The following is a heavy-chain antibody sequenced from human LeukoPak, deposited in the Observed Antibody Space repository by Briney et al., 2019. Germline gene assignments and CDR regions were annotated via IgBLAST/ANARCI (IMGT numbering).Heavy chain of an antibody. V-gene: IGHV4-61*02. Sequence: PSETLSLTCTVSGGSISSGSYYWSWIRQPAGKGLEWIGRIYTSGSTNYNPSLKSRVTMSVDTSKNQFSLKLSSVTAADTAVYYCAREGAPSYDFWSGYYQWYYYYYMDVWGKGTTVTVSS. CDR1: GGSISSGSYY. D-gene: IGHD3-3*01. CDR3: AREGAPSYDFWSGYYQWYYYYYMDV. CDR2: IYTSGST. J-gene: IGHJ6*03.